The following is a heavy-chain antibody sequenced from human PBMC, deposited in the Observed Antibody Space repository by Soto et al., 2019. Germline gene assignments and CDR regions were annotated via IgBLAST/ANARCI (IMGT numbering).Heavy chain of an antibody. CDR2: IYYSGST. Sequence: SETLSLTCSVSAGSINTYSWSWIRQSPGKGLEWIGNIYYSGSTNYNPSLKSRVTISLDTSKNRFSLKVTSVTAADTAVYYCARERGYSSASFFDYWGKGSLVTVSS. V-gene: IGHV4-59*01. J-gene: IGHJ4*02. D-gene: IGHD6-19*01. CDR1: AGSINTYS. CDR3: ARERGYSSASFFDY.